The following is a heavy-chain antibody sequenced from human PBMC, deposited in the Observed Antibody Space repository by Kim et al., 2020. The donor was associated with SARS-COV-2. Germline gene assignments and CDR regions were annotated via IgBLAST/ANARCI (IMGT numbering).Heavy chain of an antibody. V-gene: IGHV3-66*01. J-gene: IGHJ4*02. Sequence: GGATYYADSGEGRFTISRDNSKNTLFLQMNSLRSEDMAVYYCASGDGNSFYWGQGTLVTVSS. CDR3: ASGDGNSFY. CDR2: GGAT. D-gene: IGHD1-7*01.